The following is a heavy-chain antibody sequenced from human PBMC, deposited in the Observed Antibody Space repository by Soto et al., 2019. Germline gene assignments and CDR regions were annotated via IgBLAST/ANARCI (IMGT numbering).Heavy chain of an antibody. Sequence: QVQLVQSGAEVKKLGASVKVSCKASGYTFTSSGISWVRQAPGQGLEWMGWISVYNGDTKYAQALQGRVTMTTDTSTSAAYMELRSLRSDDTAVYYCAKSSGAVAGYYFDYWGQGTLVIVSS. CDR2: ISVYNGDT. CDR1: GYTFTSSG. J-gene: IGHJ4*02. CDR3: AKSSGAVAGYYFDY. D-gene: IGHD6-19*01. V-gene: IGHV1-18*04.